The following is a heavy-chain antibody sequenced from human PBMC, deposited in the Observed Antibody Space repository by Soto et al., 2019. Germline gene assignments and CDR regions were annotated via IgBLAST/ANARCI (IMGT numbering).Heavy chain of an antibody. V-gene: IGHV1-69*06. CDR2: IIPIFGTA. CDR1: GGTFSSYA. J-gene: IGHJ6*02. D-gene: IGHD1-26*01. CDR3: ASRGNSGSDLSYDGMDV. Sequence: QVQLVQSGAEVKKPGSSVKVSCKASGGTFSSYAISWVRQAPGQGLEWMGGIIPIFGTANYAQKFQGRVTITADKSTSTAYMELSSLRSEDTAVYYWASRGNSGSDLSYDGMDVWGQGTTVTVSS.